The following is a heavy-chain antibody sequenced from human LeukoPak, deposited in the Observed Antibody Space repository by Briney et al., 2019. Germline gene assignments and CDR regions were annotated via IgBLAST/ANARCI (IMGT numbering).Heavy chain of an antibody. Sequence: GGSLRLSCAASGFTFSNYAMNWVRQAPGKALEWVSAISGSAGSTYYATPVKGRFTISRDDSKNTLYLQMNSLKTEDTAVYYCTTALTYYYDTSGSWNFDYWGQGTLVTVSS. CDR3: TTALTYYYDTSGSWNFDY. CDR2: ISGSAGST. D-gene: IGHD3-22*01. CDR1: GFTFSNYA. J-gene: IGHJ4*02. V-gene: IGHV3-23*01.